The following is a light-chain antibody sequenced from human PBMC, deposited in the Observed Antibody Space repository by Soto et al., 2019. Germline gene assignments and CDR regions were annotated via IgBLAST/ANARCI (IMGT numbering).Light chain of an antibody. CDR2: NND. V-gene: IGLV1-44*01. J-gene: IGLJ3*02. CDR3: AAWDDSLHGPV. Sequence: QPVLTQSPSASGTPGQRVTISCSGGSSNIGSNAVNWYQQLPGTAPKVVIYNNDQRPSGVPDRLSGSKSGTSASLAISGLQSEDEADYYCAAWDDSLHGPVFGGGTKLTVL. CDR1: SSNIGSNA.